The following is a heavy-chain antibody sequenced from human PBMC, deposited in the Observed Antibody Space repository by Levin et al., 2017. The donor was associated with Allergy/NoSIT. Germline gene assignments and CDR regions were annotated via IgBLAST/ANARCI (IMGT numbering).Heavy chain of an antibody. CDR2: IYRSGDT. D-gene: IGHD3-9*01. CDR3: ATVEGLFCSGVSCSYSFHY. J-gene: IGHJ4*02. Sequence: SCAVSGGSISTDNWWSWIRQPPGKGLEWIGEIYRSGDTNHNPSLRSRVTMSVDKSKNHFSLKLSSVTAVDTAVYYCATVEGLFCSGVSCSYSFHYWGQGALVTVSS. V-gene: IGHV4-4*02. CDR1: GGSISTDNW.